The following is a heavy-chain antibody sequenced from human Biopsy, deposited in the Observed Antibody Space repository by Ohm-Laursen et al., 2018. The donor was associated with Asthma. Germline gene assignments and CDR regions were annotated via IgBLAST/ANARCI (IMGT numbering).Heavy chain of an antibody. D-gene: IGHD4-23*01. CDR3: ARGVVYGGDSYAEYFQH. CDR2: VFYGGAT. Sequence: SETLSLTCIVSGDSISSYHWSWIRQPPGKGLEWIGYVFYGGATNYNPSLKSRVTISVDTSKNQFFLRLSSVTAADTAVYYCARGVVYGGDSYAEYFQHWGQGTLVTASS. V-gene: IGHV4-59*01. J-gene: IGHJ1*01. CDR1: GDSISSYH.